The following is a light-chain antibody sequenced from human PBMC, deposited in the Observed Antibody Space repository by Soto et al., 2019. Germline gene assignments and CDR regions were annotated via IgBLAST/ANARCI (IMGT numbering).Light chain of an antibody. V-gene: IGKV3-11*01. CDR1: QSVRRD. Sequence: EVVLTQSPATLSLSPGERATLSCRASQSVRRDLAWYQQKPGQAPRLLIYDASNRATGIPVRFSGSGSGTDFTLTISRLEPEDFAVYFCQQYGTSPTFGHGTKVDIK. CDR3: QQYGTSPT. J-gene: IGKJ1*01. CDR2: DAS.